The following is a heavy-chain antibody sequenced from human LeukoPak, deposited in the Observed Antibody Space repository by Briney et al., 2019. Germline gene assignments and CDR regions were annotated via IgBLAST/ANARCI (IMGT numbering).Heavy chain of an antibody. CDR3: ARVATRTGTTVY. V-gene: IGHV3-30-3*01. CDR1: GFTFSSYA. Sequence: HPGGSLRISCAASGFTFSSYAMPWVRQAPGKGLEWVAVISYDGSNKYYADSVKGRFTISRDNSKNTLYLQMNSLRAEDTAVYYCARVATRTGTTVYWGQGTLVTVSS. J-gene: IGHJ4*02. CDR2: ISYDGSNK. D-gene: IGHD1-7*01.